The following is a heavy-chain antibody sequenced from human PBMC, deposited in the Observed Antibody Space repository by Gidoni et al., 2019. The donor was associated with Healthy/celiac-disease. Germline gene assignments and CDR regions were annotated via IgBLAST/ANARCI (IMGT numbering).Heavy chain of an antibody. J-gene: IGHJ4*02. D-gene: IGHD6-13*01. CDR2: IYYSGST. CDR3: ARAGWAAAGTFGIDY. Sequence: QVQLQESGPGLVKPSETLSLTCTVSGGSISRYYWSWIRQPPGKGLEWIGYIYYSGSTNYNPSLKSRVTISVDTSKTQFSLKLSSVTAADTAVYYCARAGWAAAGTFGIDYWGQGTLVTVSS. CDR1: GGSISRYY. V-gene: IGHV4-59*01.